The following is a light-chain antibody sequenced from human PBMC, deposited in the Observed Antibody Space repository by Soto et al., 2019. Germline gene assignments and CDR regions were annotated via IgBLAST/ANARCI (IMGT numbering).Light chain of an antibody. V-gene: IGKV3-11*01. Sequence: EIVLTQSPATLSLSPGERATLSCRASQSVSSYLAWYQQKPGQAPRLLIYDASNRATGIPARFSGSGSGTDFTLNISSIAPEDFAVYCCQQRSNWPWTFGQGTKVEI. CDR1: QSVSSY. J-gene: IGKJ1*01. CDR2: DAS. CDR3: QQRSNWPWT.